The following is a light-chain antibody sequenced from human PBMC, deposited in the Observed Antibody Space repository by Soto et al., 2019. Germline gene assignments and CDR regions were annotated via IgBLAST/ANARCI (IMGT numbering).Light chain of an antibody. CDR1: SSNIGSNT. CDR2: SSN. CDR3: ATWDDSLRGYV. J-gene: IGLJ1*01. V-gene: IGLV1-44*01. Sequence: QSVLTQPPSASGTPGQRVTISCSGSSSNIGSNTVNWYQQLPGTAPKLLIYSSNQRPSGVPDRFSGSKSGTSASLAISGLQSEDEADYYCATWDDSLRGYVFGTGTQLTVL.